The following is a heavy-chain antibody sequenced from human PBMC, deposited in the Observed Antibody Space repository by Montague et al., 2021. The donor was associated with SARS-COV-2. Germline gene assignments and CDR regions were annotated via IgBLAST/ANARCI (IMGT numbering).Heavy chain of an antibody. CDR1: GFTFSSHE. J-gene: IGHJ6*02. CDR2: ISSSGSTI. V-gene: IGHV3-48*03. Sequence: SLRLSCAASGFTFSSHEMNWVRQAPGKGLEWVSYISSSGSTIYYADSVKGRFTISRDNAKNSLYLQMNSLRAEDTAVYYCASEMATIEYYYYGMDVWGQGTTVTVSS. D-gene: IGHD5-24*01. CDR3: ASEMATIEYYYYGMDV.